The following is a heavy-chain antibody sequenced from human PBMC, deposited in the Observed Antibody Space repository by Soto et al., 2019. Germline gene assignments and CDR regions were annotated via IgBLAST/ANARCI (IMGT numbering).Heavy chain of an antibody. D-gene: IGHD3-10*01. Sequence: ESLKISCKASGYSFTTYWIAWVRQMPGKGLEWMGFIYPSDSDTRYSPSFQGHVTISADKSISTAYLQWSSLKASDTAMYFCARLGPVPDASWFDPWGKGTLVTVSS. V-gene: IGHV5-51*01. J-gene: IGHJ5*02. CDR1: GYSFTTYW. CDR3: ARLGPVPDASWFDP. CDR2: IYPSDSDT.